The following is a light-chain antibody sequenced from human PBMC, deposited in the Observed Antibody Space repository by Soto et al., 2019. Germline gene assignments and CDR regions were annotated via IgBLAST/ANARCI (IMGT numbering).Light chain of an antibody. CDR3: MQALQTWT. CDR2: LRS. Sequence: EIVMTQSPLSLPVTPGEPASISCRSSQSLLHSNGYNFLNWYLQKPGQSPQLLIFLRSNRASGVHDRFSGSGSGTDFKLKISRVEAEDVGVYYCMQALQTWTFGQGTKVEIK. J-gene: IGKJ1*01. V-gene: IGKV2-28*01. CDR1: QSLLHSNGYNF.